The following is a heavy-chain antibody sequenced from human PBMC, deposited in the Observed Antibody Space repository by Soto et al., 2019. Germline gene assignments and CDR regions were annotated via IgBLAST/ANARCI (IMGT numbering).Heavy chain of an antibody. Sequence: GASVKVSCKASGYRFTHYVIHWVRQAPGQRLEWMGWIGAGDGKTYYSQNFQGRVTISRDSSKNTVSLEMTSLRAEDTAVYYCAKGGRQWLVTSDFNYWGQGALVTVSS. CDR2: IGAGDGKT. V-gene: IGHV1-3*01. CDR3: AKGGRQWLVTSDFNY. D-gene: IGHD6-19*01. CDR1: GYRFTHYV. J-gene: IGHJ4*02.